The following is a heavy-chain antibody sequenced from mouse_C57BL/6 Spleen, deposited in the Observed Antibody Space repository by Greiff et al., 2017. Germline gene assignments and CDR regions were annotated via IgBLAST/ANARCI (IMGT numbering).Heavy chain of an antibody. CDR2: INSDGGST. D-gene: IGHD4-1*01. V-gene: IGHV5-2*01. CDR1: EYEFPSHD. J-gene: IGHJ1*03. Sequence: EVKVVESGGGLVQPGESLKLSCESNEYEFPSHDMSWVRKTPEKRLELVAAINSDGGSTYYPDTMERRFIISRDNTKKTLYLQMSSLRSEDTALYDCARHSGLGQDWYCDVWGTGTTVTVSS. CDR3: ARHSGLGQDWYCDV.